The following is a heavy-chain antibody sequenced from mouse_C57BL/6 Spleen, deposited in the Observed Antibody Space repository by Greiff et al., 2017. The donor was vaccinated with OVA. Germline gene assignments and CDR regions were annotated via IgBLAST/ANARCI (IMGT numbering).Heavy chain of an antibody. Sequence: VQLVESGPGLVQPSQSLSITCTVSGFSLTSYGVHWVRQSPGKGLEWLGVIWSGGSTDYNAAFISRLSISKDNSKSQVFFKMNSLQADDTAIYYCARNGDSSGYDYAMDYWGQGTSVTVSS. J-gene: IGHJ4*01. V-gene: IGHV2-2*01. CDR2: IWSGGST. CDR3: ARNGDSSGYDYAMDY. CDR1: GFSLTSYG. D-gene: IGHD3-2*02.